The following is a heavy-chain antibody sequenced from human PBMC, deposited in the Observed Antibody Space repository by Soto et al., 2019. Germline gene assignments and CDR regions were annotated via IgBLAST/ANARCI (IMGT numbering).Heavy chain of an antibody. J-gene: IGHJ5*02. D-gene: IGHD6-13*01. Sequence: SETLSLTCTVSGGSISSYYWSWIRQPPGKGLEWIGYIYYSGSTNYNPSLKSRVTISVDTSKNQFSLKLSSVTAADTAVYYCARVQGGSSWYGFGFDPWGQGTLVTVSS. CDR3: ARVQGGSSWYGFGFDP. CDR1: GGSISSYY. CDR2: IYYSGST. V-gene: IGHV4-59*01.